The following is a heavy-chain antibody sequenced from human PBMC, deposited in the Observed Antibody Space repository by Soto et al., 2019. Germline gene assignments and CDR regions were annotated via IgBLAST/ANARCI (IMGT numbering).Heavy chain of an antibody. J-gene: IGHJ6*02. V-gene: IGHV3-23*01. CDR1: GFTFSSYA. D-gene: IGHD6-13*01. Sequence: GGSLRLSCAASGFTFSSYAMSWVRQAPGKGLEWVSAISGSGGSTYYADSVRGRFTISRDNSKNTLYLQMNSLRAEDTAVYYCAKDSSSPPWNYWYYGMDVWGQGTTVTVSS. CDR2: ISGSGGST. CDR3: AKDSSSPPWNYWYYGMDV.